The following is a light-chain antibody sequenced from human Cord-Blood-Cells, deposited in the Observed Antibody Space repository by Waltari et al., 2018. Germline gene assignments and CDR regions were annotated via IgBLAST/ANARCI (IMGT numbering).Light chain of an antibody. Sequence: QSALTQPASVSGSPGQSITTSCPGTSSDVGGYTYVSWYQQHPGKAPKLMIYDVSNRPSGVSNRFSGSKSGNTASLTISGLQAEDEADYYCSSYTSSSTLLFGGGTKLTVL. CDR3: SSYTSSSTLL. CDR1: SSDVGGYTY. J-gene: IGLJ2*01. V-gene: IGLV2-14*01. CDR2: DVS.